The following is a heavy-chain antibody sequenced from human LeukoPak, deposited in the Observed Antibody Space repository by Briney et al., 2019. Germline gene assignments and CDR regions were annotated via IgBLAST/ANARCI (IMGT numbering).Heavy chain of an antibody. Sequence: SETLSLTCTVSGGSIRSYYWSWIRQPPGKGLEWIGYLYYSGSTNYNPSLKSRVTMSVDTSKNQFSLKLSSVTAADTAVYYCVRGTNHYYYYYMDVWGKGTTVTISS. CDR1: GGSIRSYY. D-gene: IGHD1-1*01. J-gene: IGHJ6*03. V-gene: IGHV4-59*12. CDR2: LYYSGST. CDR3: VRGTNHYYYYYMDV.